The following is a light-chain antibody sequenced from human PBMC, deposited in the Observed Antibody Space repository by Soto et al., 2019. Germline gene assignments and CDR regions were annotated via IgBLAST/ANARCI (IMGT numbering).Light chain of an antibody. CDR3: QQYANLRPVT. V-gene: IGKV3-20*01. CDR1: QSVSSN. Sequence: EIVLTQSPGTLSLSPGESVTLFCRASQSVSSNLAWYQQKPGQPPRLLMHGTFSRATGVPDRFIGSGFGTDFTLTISRLEPEDFAVYYCQQYANLRPVTFGGGTTVEV. J-gene: IGKJ4*01. CDR2: GTF.